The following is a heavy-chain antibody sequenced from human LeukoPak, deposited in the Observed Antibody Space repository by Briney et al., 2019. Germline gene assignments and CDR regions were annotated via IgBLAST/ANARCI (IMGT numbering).Heavy chain of an antibody. Sequence: PGGSLRLSCADSGFTFSSYWMHWVRQAPGKGLEWVSYISSSGSTIYYADSVKGRSTISRDNAKNSLYLQMNSLRAEDTAVYYCARRRDSGSLQHFDYWGQGTLVTVSS. V-gene: IGHV3-48*04. J-gene: IGHJ4*02. CDR2: ISSSGSTI. D-gene: IGHD1-26*01. CDR3: ARRRDSGSLQHFDY. CDR1: GFTFSSYW.